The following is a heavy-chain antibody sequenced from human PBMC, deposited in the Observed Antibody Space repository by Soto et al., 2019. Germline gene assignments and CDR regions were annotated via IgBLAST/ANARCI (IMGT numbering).Heavy chain of an antibody. CDR1: CGSISSYY. CDR3: ARMAAAGMRGLYFDY. V-gene: IGHV4-59*01. Sequence: PSETLSPTCTVSCGSISSYYWSWIRQPPGKGLEWIGYIYYSGSTNYNPSLKSRVTISVDTSKNQFSLKLSSVTAADTAVYYCARMAAAGMRGLYFDYWGQGTLVTVSS. D-gene: IGHD6-13*01. CDR2: IYYSGST. J-gene: IGHJ4*02.